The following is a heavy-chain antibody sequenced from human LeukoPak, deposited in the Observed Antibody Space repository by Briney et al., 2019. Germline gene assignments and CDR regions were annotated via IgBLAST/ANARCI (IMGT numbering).Heavy chain of an antibody. CDR1: GGSISSYY. CDR2: INQDGSEK. CDR3: ASDVGNYGYVADY. V-gene: IGHV3-7*01. D-gene: IGHD3-10*01. J-gene: IGHJ4*02. Sequence: ETLSLTCTVSGGSISSYYWSWIRQPPGKGLEWVANINQDGSEKNYVDSVKGRFTISRDNAKNSLYLQMNSLGAEDTAVYYCASDVGNYGYVADYWGQGTLVTVSS.